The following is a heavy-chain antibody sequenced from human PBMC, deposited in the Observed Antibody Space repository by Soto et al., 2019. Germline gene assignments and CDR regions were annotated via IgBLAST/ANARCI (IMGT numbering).Heavy chain of an antibody. D-gene: IGHD3-22*01. CDR3: TTVYYYDSSGLLV. Sequence: GGSLRLCCAASGFTFSNAWMSWVRQAPGKGLEWVGRIKSKTDGGTTDYAAPVKGRFTISRDDSKNTLYLQMNSLKTEDTAVCYCTTVYYYDSSGLLVWGQGTLVTVSS. CDR1: GFTFSNAW. V-gene: IGHV3-15*01. J-gene: IGHJ4*02. CDR2: IKSKTDGGTT.